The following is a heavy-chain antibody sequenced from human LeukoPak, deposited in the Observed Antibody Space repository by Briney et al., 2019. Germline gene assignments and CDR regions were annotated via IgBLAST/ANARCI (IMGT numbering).Heavy chain of an antibody. Sequence: GGSLRLSCAASEFSVGSNYMTWVRQAPGKGLEWVSLIYSGGSTYYADSVKGRFTISRDNSKNTLYLQMNSLRAEDTAVYYCARAMQLVLMDYWGQGTLVTVSS. CDR1: EFSVGSNY. J-gene: IGHJ4*02. V-gene: IGHV3-66*01. D-gene: IGHD2-8*01. CDR3: ARAMQLVLMDY. CDR2: IYSGGST.